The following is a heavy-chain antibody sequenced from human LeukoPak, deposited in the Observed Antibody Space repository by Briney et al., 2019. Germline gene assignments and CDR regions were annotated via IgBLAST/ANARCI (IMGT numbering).Heavy chain of an antibody. CDR1: GFTFSSYA. J-gene: IGHJ4*02. Sequence: GGSLRLSCAASGFTFSSYAMSWVRQALGKGLEWVSAISGSGGSTYYADSVKGRFAISRDNSKNTLYLQMNSLRAEDTAIYYCANPMTTVTTLDYWGQGTLVTVSS. V-gene: IGHV3-23*01. D-gene: IGHD4-17*01. CDR2: ISGSGGST. CDR3: ANPMTTVTTLDY.